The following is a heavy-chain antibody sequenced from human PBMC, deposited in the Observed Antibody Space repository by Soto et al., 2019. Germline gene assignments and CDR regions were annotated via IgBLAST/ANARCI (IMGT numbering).Heavy chain of an antibody. J-gene: IGHJ5*02. Sequence: PGGSLRLSCAASGFSFTTYGMSWVRQAPGKGLEWVSDISSTGLYTYLADSVKGRSTISRDNSKNTLYLQMNSLRVDDTAVYFCTKSWLFEKNWFDPWGQGTLVTVS. CDR1: GFSFTTYG. V-gene: IGHV3-23*01. CDR3: TKSWLFEKNWFDP. D-gene: IGHD3-22*01. CDR2: ISSTGLYT.